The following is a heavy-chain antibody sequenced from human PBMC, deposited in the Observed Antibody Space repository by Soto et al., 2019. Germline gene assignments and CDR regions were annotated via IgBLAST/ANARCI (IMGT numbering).Heavy chain of an antibody. Sequence: QVQLVQSGAEVKKPGSSVKVSCKASGGTFSSYAISWVRQAPGQGLEWMGGIIPIFGTANYAQKFQGRVTITADESTSTAYMELSSLRSEDTAVYYCARGTERWLQLRLWSYFDYWGQGTLVTVSS. CDR1: GGTFSSYA. V-gene: IGHV1-69*12. J-gene: IGHJ4*02. CDR3: ARGTERWLQLRLWSYFDY. D-gene: IGHD5-12*01. CDR2: IIPIFGTA.